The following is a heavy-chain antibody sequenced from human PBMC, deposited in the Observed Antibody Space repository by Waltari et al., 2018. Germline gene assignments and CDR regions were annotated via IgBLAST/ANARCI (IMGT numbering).Heavy chain of an antibody. Sequence: EVQLVESGGGLVQPGGSLTLSCAASGFIFSRHWRSWVRQAPGKGPEGVANMNEDGSDIYYVDSVKGRFSISRDNAKNSLYLQMNSLRADDTAIYYCARDMGIYTNYVTYWGQGTLVTVSS. CDR1: GFIFSRHW. D-gene: IGHD3-16*01. CDR3: ARDMGIYTNYVTY. CDR2: MNEDGSDI. J-gene: IGHJ4*02. V-gene: IGHV3-7*01.